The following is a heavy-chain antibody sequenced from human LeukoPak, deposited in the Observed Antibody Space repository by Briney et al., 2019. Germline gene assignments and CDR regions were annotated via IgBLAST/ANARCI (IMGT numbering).Heavy chain of an antibody. CDR2: ISYDGSNK. V-gene: IGHV3-30*18. J-gene: IGHJ4*02. D-gene: IGHD6-19*01. CDR3: AKDRTGYSSGEDFDY. Sequence: HPGRSLRLSCAASGFTFSSYGMHWVRQAPGKGLGWVAVISYDGSNKYYADSVKGRFTISRDNSKNTLYLQMNSLRAEDTAVYYCAKDRTGYSSGEDFDYWGQGTLVTVSS. CDR1: GFTFSSYG.